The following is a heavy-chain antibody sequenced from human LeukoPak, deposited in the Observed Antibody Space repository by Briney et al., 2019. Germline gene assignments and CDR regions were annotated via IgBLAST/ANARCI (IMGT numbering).Heavy chain of an antibody. V-gene: IGHV3-7*03. D-gene: IGHD5-24*01. J-gene: IGHJ4*02. CDR3: AKEGRSLQTY. CDR2: IKEDGTET. CDR1: GFMFSSNW. Sequence: GGSLRLSCAAAGFMFSSNWMSWVRLAAGKGLEWVANIKEDGTETYYVDSVKGRFTISRDNAKNSLYLQMNSLRVEDTAVYYCAKEGRSLQTYWGQGTLVTVSS.